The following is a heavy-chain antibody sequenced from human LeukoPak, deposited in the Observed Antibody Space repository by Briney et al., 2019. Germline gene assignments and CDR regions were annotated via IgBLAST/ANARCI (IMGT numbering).Heavy chain of an antibody. D-gene: IGHD5-18*01. CDR2: ISSSGSPI. CDR1: AFTFSSYH. J-gene: IGHJ3*02. Sequence: GGSLRLSCAASAFTFSSYHMNWVRQAPGKGLEWVSYISSSGSPIYSADSVKGRFIISRDNAKNSLYLQMNNLRAEDTAVYYCARGLPGYSYGLAAYDIWGQGTMVIVS. V-gene: IGHV3-48*03. CDR3: ARGLPGYSYGLAAYDI.